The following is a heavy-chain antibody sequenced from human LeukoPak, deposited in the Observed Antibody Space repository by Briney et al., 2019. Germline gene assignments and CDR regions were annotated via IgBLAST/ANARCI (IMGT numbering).Heavy chain of an antibody. J-gene: IGHJ4*02. CDR2: ISSGSGTT. D-gene: IGHD1-26*01. Sequence: PGGSLRLSCAASGITFSSYGMSWVRQAPGKGLEWVSAISSGSGTTHYADSVKGRFTISRDNSKNTLYVHMSSLRGEDTAVYYCSKRGAYYFDYWGQGTLVTVSS. CDR1: GITFSSYG. V-gene: IGHV3-23*01. CDR3: SKRGAYYFDY.